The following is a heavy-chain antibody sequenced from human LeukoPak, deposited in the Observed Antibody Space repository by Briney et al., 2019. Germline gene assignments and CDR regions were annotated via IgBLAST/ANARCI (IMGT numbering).Heavy chain of an antibody. J-gene: IGHJ4*02. V-gene: IGHV3-23*01. CDR2: ISGSGGST. D-gene: IGHD2-15*01. CDR1: GFTFSNYA. Sequence: PGGSLRLSCAASGFTFSNYAMSWVRQAPGKGLEWVSVISGSGGSTYHADSVEGRFTISRDNSNNTLYLQMNSLRAEDTAIYYCAKVRSAVVAAATNYWGQGTLVTVSS. CDR3: AKVRSAVVAAATNY.